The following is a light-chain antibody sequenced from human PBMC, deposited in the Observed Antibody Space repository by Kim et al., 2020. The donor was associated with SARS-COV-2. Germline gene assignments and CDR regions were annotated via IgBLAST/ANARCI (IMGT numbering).Light chain of an antibody. Sequence: VTISCTGSSSNIGAGYDVHWYQQLPGTAPKLLIYGNSNRPSGVPDRFSGSKSGTSASLAITGLQAEDEADYYCQSYDSSLSGFYVFGSGTKVTVL. J-gene: IGLJ1*01. CDR3: QSYDSSLSGFYV. CDR2: GNS. V-gene: IGLV1-40*01. CDR1: SSNIGAGYD.